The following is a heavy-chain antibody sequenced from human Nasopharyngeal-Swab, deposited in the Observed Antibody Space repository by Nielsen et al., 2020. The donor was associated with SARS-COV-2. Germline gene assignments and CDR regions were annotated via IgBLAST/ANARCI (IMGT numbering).Heavy chain of an antibody. CDR2: INRKGGST. V-gene: IGHV3-20*04. D-gene: IGHD1-1*01. J-gene: IGHJ6*02. CDR1: GFTLDEDG. CDR3: ARNYETRGSAKLVFNWVVRTEPGVGGIDV. Sequence: GESLKISCAASGFTLDEDGMSWGSQATGKGQEWGSGINRKGGSTGYADSVKGRFTITRDNAKNSLYLQMNSLRADDTAVYYCARNYETRGSAKLVFNWVVRTEPGVGGIDVWGQGTTVTVSS.